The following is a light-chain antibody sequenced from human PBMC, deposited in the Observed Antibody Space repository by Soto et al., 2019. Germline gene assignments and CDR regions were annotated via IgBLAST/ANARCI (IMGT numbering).Light chain of an antibody. J-gene: IGLJ1*01. CDR2: EVS. Sequence: QSALTQPPSASGSPGQSVTISCTGTSSDVATSKSVSWYQQHPGKAPKLLIYEVSKRPSGVPDRFSGAESGNTASLTVSGLQAEDEADYYCSSYAGSNIVFGTGTKLTVL. CDR1: SSDVATSKS. V-gene: IGLV2-8*01. CDR3: SSYAGSNIV.